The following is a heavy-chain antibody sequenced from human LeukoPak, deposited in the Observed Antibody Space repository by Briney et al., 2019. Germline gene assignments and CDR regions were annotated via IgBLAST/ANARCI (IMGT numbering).Heavy chain of an antibody. CDR2: ISSGSTYI. CDR3: ARERNYYYDMDV. CDR1: GFTFSSYS. Sequence: GGSLRLSCAASGFTFSSYSMNWVRQAPGKGLEWVSSISSGSTYIYYADSVKGRFTISRDNAKNSLYLQMNSLRAEDTAVYYCARERNYYYDMDVWGQGTTVTVSS. J-gene: IGHJ6*02. V-gene: IGHV3-21*01.